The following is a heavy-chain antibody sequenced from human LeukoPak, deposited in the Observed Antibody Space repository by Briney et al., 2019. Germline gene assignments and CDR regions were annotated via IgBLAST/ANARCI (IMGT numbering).Heavy chain of an antibody. D-gene: IGHD3-10*01. Sequence: SETLSLTCSVSGGSISSYYWSWIRQPPGKGLEWIGYIFYSGRTSYTPSLKSRVTISVDTSKNQFSLRLSSVTAADTAVYYCARERLLWFGELLTADAFDIWGQGTMVTVSS. CDR1: GGSISSYY. CDR2: IFYSGRT. J-gene: IGHJ3*02. V-gene: IGHV4-59*01. CDR3: ARERLLWFGELLTADAFDI.